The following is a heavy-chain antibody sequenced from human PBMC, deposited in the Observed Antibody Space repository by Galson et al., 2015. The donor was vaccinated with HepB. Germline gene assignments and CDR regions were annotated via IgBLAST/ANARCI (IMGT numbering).Heavy chain of an antibody. D-gene: IGHD3-10*01. Sequence: SVKVSCKVSGYTLTELSMHWVRQAPGKGLEWMGGFDPEDGETIYAQKFQGRVTMTEDTSTDTAYMELSSLRSEDTAVYYCATETGYYGSGSYLFDYWGQGTLVTVSS. J-gene: IGHJ4*02. CDR1: GYTLTELS. CDR3: ATETGYYGSGSYLFDY. V-gene: IGHV1-24*01. CDR2: FDPEDGET.